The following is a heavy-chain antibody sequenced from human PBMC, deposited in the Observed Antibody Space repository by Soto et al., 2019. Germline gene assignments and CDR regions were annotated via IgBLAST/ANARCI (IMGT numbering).Heavy chain of an antibody. J-gene: IGHJ4*02. Sequence: GGSLRLSCAASGFTFSSYSMNWVRQAPGKGLEWVSSISSSSSYIYYADSVKGRFTISRDNAKNSLYLQMNSLRAEDTAVYYCASYCSGGSCYEASDYWGQGTLVTVSS. CDR3: ASYCSGGSCYEASDY. D-gene: IGHD2-15*01. V-gene: IGHV3-21*01. CDR1: GFTFSSYS. CDR2: ISSSSSYI.